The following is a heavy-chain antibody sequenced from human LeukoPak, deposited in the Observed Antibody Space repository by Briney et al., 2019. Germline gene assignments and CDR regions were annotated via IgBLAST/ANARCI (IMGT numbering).Heavy chain of an antibody. CDR2: IHHSGGA. Sequence: SGTLSLTCVVSGGSINSRNWWSWVRQPPGKGLEWIGEIHHSGGANYNPSLKSRVSMSVDMSKNQFSLNLRSVTAADTAVYFCARDLGTLGAAGGVWGQGTLVTVSS. J-gene: IGHJ4*02. CDR3: ARDLGTLGAAGGV. D-gene: IGHD6-13*01. V-gene: IGHV4-4*02. CDR1: GGSINSRNW.